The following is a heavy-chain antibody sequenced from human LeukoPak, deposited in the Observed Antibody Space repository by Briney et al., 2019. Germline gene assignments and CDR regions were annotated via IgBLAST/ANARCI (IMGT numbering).Heavy chain of an antibody. D-gene: IGHD3-10*01. J-gene: IGHJ4*02. CDR3: AKDEEAYYGSGSYLSLIDY. CDR2: IRYDGSNK. V-gene: IGHV3-30*02. Sequence: GGSLRLSCAASGFTFSSYGMHWVRQAPGKGLEWVAFIRYDGSNKYYADSVKGRFTISRDNSKNTLYLQMNSLRAEDTAVYYCAKDEEAYYGSGSYLSLIDYWGQGTLVTVSS. CDR1: GFTFSSYG.